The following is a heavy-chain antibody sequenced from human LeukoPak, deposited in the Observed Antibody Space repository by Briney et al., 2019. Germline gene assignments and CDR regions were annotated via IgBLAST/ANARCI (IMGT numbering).Heavy chain of an antibody. CDR1: GFTFSSYG. J-gene: IGHJ4*02. CDR2: IWYDGSNK. Sequence: GRSLRLSCAASGFTFSSYGMHWVRQAPGKGLEWVAFIWYDGSNKYYVDSVKGRFTISRDSSKNSLYLQMNSPRAEDTAVYYCARDRGDYYYFDYWGQGTLVTVSS. V-gene: IGHV3-33*01. CDR3: ARDRGDYYYFDY. D-gene: IGHD4-17*01.